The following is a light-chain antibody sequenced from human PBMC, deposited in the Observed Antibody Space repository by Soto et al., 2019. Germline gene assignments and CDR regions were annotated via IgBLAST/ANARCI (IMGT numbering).Light chain of an antibody. J-gene: IGKJ4*01. V-gene: IGKV3-11*01. CDR2: DAS. CDR3: QHRSSWPLT. Sequence: EIVLTQSPATLSLSPGERATLSCRASQSVSSYLAWYQQKPGQAPRLLIYDASNRATAIPARFSGSGSGTDFTLTISSLDPEDFAVYYCQHRSSWPLTFGGGTQVEIK. CDR1: QSVSSY.